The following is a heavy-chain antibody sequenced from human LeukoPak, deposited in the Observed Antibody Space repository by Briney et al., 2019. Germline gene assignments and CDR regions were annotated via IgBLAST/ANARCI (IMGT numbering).Heavy chain of an antibody. J-gene: IGHJ6*02. CDR3: ARVGSNDYSDYYYYGMDV. V-gene: IGHV1-3*01. CDR1: GYTFTSYS. Sequence: ASAKVSCKASGYTFTSYSMHWVRQAPGQRLEWMGWIIAGSGNTKYSQKFQGRVSITRDTSASTAYMELSSLRSEDTAVYYCARVGSNDYSDYYYYGMDVWGQGTTVTVSS. CDR2: IIAGSGNT. D-gene: IGHD4-11*01.